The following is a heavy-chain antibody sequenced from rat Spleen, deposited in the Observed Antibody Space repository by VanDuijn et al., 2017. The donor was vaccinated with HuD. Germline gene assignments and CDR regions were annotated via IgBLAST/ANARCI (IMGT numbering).Heavy chain of an antibody. CDR2: ISSGGGGT. CDR1: GFTFNNYW. CDR3: ARRHYGYTYYFDY. Sequence: EVQLVESGGGLVQPGRSLKLSCVASGFTFNNYWMTWIRQAPGKGLEWVASISSGGGGTYYPDSVKGRFTISRDNAKSTLYLQMDSLRSEDTATYYCARRHYGYTYYFDYWGQGVMVTVSS. J-gene: IGHJ2*01. D-gene: IGHD1-9*01. V-gene: IGHV5-31*01.